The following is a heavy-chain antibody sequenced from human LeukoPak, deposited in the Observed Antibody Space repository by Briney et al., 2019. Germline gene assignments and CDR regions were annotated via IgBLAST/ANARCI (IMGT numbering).Heavy chain of an antibody. CDR1: GFTFDDYG. J-gene: IGHJ3*02. CDR3: AREPPSHIKSAFDI. Sequence: PGGSLRLSCAASGFTFDDYGMSWVRQAPGKGLEWVSGINWYGGSTGYADSVKGRCTISRDNAKNSLYLQMNSLRAEDTAVYYCAREPPSHIKSAFDIWGQGTMVTVSS. V-gene: IGHV3-20*04. D-gene: IGHD2-2*01. CDR2: INWYGGST.